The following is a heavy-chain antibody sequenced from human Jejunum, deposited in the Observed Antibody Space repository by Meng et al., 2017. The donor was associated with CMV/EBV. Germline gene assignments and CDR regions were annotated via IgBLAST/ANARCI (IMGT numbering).Heavy chain of an antibody. D-gene: IGHD1-26*01. CDR1: SIRSRNSY. CDR3: ARALQVGVAGRGASGY. J-gene: IGHJ4*02. V-gene: IGHV4-39*01. Sequence: SIRSRNSYWGWIRQPPGKGLEWMGTIYYSGTTYYNPSLKSRVTISIDSSKNQFSLSLTSVTAADTALYYCARALQVGVAGRGASGYWGQGTLVTVSS. CDR2: IYYSGTT.